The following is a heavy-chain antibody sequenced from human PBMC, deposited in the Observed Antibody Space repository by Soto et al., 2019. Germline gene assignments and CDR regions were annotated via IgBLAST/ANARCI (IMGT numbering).Heavy chain of an antibody. J-gene: IGHJ3*02. D-gene: IGHD3-9*01. CDR1: GGSISSYY. CDR3: ARGGSTAISGAGSFDI. Sequence: SDTLSLTCTVSGGSISSYYWSWIRQPPGKGLEWIGYIYYSGSTNYNPSLKSRVTISVDTSKNQFSLKLSSVTAADTAVYYCARGGSTAISGAGSFDIWGHGTMVTV. CDR2: IYYSGST. V-gene: IGHV4-59*12.